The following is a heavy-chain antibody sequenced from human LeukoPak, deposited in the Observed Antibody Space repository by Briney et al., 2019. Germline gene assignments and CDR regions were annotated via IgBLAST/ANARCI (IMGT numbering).Heavy chain of an antibody. CDR1: GFTFSSYW. CDR3: ATGEVGAWFYLDN. D-gene: IGHD1-26*01. V-gene: IGHV3-74*01. J-gene: IGHJ4*02. CDR2: INTDGRIT. Sequence: PGGSLRLSCAASGFTFSSYWMHWVRQVPGKGLVWVSRINTDGRITVYADSVKGRFTISRDNAQNTLYLQMNSLRAEDTAVYYSATGEVGAWFYLDNWGQGTLVTVSS.